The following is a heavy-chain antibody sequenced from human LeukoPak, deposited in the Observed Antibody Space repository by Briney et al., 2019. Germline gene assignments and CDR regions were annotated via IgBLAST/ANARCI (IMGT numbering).Heavy chain of an antibody. CDR1: GFTFSHYA. D-gene: IGHD6-19*01. J-gene: IGHJ4*02. CDR3: AKRGPGPVAGSYDY. CDR2: IGANGDT. V-gene: IGHV3-23*01. Sequence: GGSLRLSCAASGFTFSHYAINWVRQAPGKGLEWVSAIGANGDTFYADSVRGRFTISRDNSNNAVHLQMNGLRVDDSAIYYCAKRGPGPVAGSYDYWGQGTLVTVSS.